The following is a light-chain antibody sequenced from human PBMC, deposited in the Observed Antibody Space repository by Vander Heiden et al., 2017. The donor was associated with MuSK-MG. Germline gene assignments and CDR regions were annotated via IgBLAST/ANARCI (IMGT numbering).Light chain of an antibody. CDR1: QSVSSY. CDR2: DAS. Sequence: EIVLTQSPATLSLSPGERATLSCRASQSVSSYLAWYQQKPGHAPRLLIYDASNRATGIKARFSGSGYGTDFTLTISSLEPEDFAVYYCQQRIYGHFSHTFGGGTKVEIK. CDR3: QQRIYGHFSHT. J-gene: IGKJ4*01. V-gene: IGKV3-11*01.